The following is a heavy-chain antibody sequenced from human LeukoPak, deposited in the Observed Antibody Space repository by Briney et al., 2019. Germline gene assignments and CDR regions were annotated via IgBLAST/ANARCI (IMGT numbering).Heavy chain of an antibody. CDR1: VFTFSSYS. J-gene: IGHJ4*02. CDR2: IRSSGNTL. D-gene: IGHD2-2*01. V-gene: IGHV3-48*01. CDR3: ARDPNALDY. Sequence: GGSLRLSCVASVFTFSSYSMNWVRQAPGRGLEWVSYIRSSGNTLYYADSVQGRFTISRDNARNSLYLQMNSLRAEDTAVYYCARDPNALDYRGQGTLVTVSS.